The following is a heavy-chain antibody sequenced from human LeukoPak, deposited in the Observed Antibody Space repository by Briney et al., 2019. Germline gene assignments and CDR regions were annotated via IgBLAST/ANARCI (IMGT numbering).Heavy chain of an antibody. CDR2: IIPIFGTA. J-gene: IGHJ4*02. CDR3: ARGFNYYDSSGYYFGPWY. Sequence: ASVKVSCKASGGTFSSYASSWVRQAPGQGLEWMGGIIPIFGTANYAQKFQGRVTITADESTSTAYMELSSLRSEDTAVYYCARGFNYYDSSGYYFGPWYWGQGTLVTVSS. D-gene: IGHD3-22*01. V-gene: IGHV1-69*13. CDR1: GGTFSSYA.